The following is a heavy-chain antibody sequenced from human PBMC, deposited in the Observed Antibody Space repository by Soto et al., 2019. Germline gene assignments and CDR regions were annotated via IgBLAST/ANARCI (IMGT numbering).Heavy chain of an antibody. D-gene: IGHD6-13*01. V-gene: IGHV4-4*07. CDR3: ARYRREAVAGYTLDN. CDR2: INTSGNT. Sequence: SETLSLTCKVSGGSITSYRWSWIRQSAGKGLEWIGRINTSGNTHYNPSLKSRVTVSIDTSQNQFSLKVNSMTAADTAVYYCARYRREAVAGYTLDNWGQGILVTVS. J-gene: IGHJ4*02. CDR1: GGSITSYR.